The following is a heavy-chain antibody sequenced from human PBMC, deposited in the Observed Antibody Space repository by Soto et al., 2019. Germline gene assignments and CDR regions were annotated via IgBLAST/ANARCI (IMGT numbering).Heavy chain of an antibody. CDR3: AIAGAQLWFRY. Sequence: EVQLLESGGGLVQPGGSLRLSCAASGFTFSSYAMSWVRQAPGKGLEWVSAISGSGGSTYYADSVKGRFTISRDNSKNTLDLQMNSLRAEDTAVYYCAIAGAQLWFRYWGQGTLVTVSS. V-gene: IGHV3-23*01. CDR1: GFTFSSYA. CDR2: ISGSGGST. D-gene: IGHD5-18*01. J-gene: IGHJ4*02.